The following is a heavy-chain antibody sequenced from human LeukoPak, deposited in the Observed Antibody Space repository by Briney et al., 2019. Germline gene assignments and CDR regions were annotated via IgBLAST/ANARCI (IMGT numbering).Heavy chain of an antibody. J-gene: IGHJ5*02. V-gene: IGHV4-34*01. CDR2: INHSGST. D-gene: IGHD1-26*01. Sequence: SETLSLTCAVYGGSFSGYYWSWIRQPPGKGLEWIGEINHSGSTNYNPSLKSRVTISVDTSKNQFSLKLSSVTAADTAAYYCASRDGWSGSYHGFDPWGQGTLVTVSS. CDR3: ASRDGWSGSYHGFDP. CDR1: GGSFSGYY.